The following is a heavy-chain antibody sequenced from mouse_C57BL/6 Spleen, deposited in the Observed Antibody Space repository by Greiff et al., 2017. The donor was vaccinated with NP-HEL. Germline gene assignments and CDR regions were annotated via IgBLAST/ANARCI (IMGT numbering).Heavy chain of an antibody. J-gene: IGHJ4*01. D-gene: IGHD1-1*01. CDR2: IYPGGGYT. V-gene: IGHV1-63*01. Sequence: VQLQQSGAELVRPGTSVKMSCKASGYTFTNYWIGWAKQRPGHGLEWIGDIYPGGGYTNYNEKLKGKATLTADKSSSTAYMQFSSLASDDSAIYYGARGGSSDAMDYWGQGTSVTVSS. CDR3: ARGGSSDAMDY. CDR1: GYTFTNYW.